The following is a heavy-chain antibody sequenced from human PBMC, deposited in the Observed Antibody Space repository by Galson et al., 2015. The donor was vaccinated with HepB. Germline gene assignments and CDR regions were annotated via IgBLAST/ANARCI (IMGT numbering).Heavy chain of an antibody. J-gene: IGHJ5*02. V-gene: IGHV3-66*01. CDR2: IYSGGNT. D-gene: IGHD3-10*01. CDR1: GFTVSSNY. CDR3: AREGPNYYGSGWFDP. Sequence: SLRPSCAASGFTVSSNYMNWVRQAPGKGLEWVSVIYSGGNTYYADSVNGRFTISRDNSKNTLYLQMNGLRAEDTAVYYCAREGPNYYGSGWFDPWGQGTLVTVSS.